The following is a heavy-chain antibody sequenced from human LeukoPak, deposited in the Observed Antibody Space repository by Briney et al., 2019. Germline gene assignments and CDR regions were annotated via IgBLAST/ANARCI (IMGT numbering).Heavy chain of an antibody. D-gene: IGHD6-13*01. CDR3: AREGYSSSWYAYFSFSWFDP. J-gene: IGHJ5*02. V-gene: IGHV3-74*03. Sequence: GGSLRLSCAASGFTFSRSWMYWVRQAPGKGLVWVSRINGDETRTEYANSVKGRFSISRDNAKNTLFLQMNSLTVEDTAVYYCAREGYSSSWYAYFSFSWFDPWGQGTLVTDSS. CDR2: INGDETRT. CDR1: GFTFSRSW.